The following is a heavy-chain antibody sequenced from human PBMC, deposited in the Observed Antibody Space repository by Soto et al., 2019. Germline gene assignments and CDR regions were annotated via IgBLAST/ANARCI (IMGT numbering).Heavy chain of an antibody. CDR3: AKDPTSYDSSAQFDS. V-gene: IGHV3-23*01. CDR2: ISGGGGST. D-gene: IGHD3-22*01. Sequence: GGSLRLSCAASGFNFNIFAMNWVRQAPGKGLEWVSGISGGGGSTYYADSVKGRFTISRDNSKKTLYLQMNSLRAEDTAVYYCAKDPTSYDSSAQFDSWGQGTLVTVSS. CDR1: GFNFNIFA. J-gene: IGHJ4*02.